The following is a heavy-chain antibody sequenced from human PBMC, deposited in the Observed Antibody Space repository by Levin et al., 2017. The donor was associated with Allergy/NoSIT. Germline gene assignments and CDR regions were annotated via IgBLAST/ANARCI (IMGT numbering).Heavy chain of an antibody. D-gene: IGHD3-16*01. V-gene: IGHV4-59*08. CDR2: IHYSGST. Sequence: PSETLSLTCTVSGASISSYYWSWIRQPPGKGLEWIGYIHYSGSTNYNPSLQSRVTISVATSKTQFSLKLSSVTAADTAVYYCARGLWGGDDHWGQGTPVTVSS. J-gene: IGHJ4*02. CDR1: GASISSYY. CDR3: ARGLWGGDDH.